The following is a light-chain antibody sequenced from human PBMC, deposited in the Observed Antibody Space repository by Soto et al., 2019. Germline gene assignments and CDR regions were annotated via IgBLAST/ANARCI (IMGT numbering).Light chain of an antibody. Sequence: DIQMTQSPSTLSASVGDRVTITCRASQSISIWLAWYQQKPGKAPKILIYKASSLESGVPSRFSGSGSGTEFTLTISSLEPEDSAVYYCQQYGYSPPWTFGQGTKVDIK. J-gene: IGKJ1*01. V-gene: IGKV1-5*03. CDR1: QSISIW. CDR3: QQYGYSPPWT. CDR2: KAS.